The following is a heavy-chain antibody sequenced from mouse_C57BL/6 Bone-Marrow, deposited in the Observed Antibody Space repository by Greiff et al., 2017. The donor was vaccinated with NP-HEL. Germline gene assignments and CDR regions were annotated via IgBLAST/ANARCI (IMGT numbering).Heavy chain of an antibody. V-gene: IGHV1-20*01. Sequence: EVQLQQSGPELVKPGDSVKISCKASGYSFTGYFMNWVMQSHGKSLEWIGRINPYNGDTFYNQKFKGKATLTVDKSSSTAHMELRSLTSEDSAVYYCARLLRYYAMDYWGQGTSVTVSS. J-gene: IGHJ4*01. CDR2: INPYNGDT. D-gene: IGHD1-1*01. CDR1: GYSFTGYF. CDR3: ARLLRYYAMDY.